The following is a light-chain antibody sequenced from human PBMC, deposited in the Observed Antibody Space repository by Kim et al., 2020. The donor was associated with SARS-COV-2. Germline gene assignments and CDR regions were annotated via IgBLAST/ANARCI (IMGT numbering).Light chain of an antibody. V-gene: IGKV3-20*01. Sequence: SPAERATLTCRASQSVSSSYLAWYQQKPGQAPRLLIYGASSRATGIPDRFSGSGSGTDFTLTISRLEPEDFAVYYCQQYGSSPLYSFGQGTKLEI. J-gene: IGKJ2*03. CDR3: QQYGSSPLYS. CDR1: QSVSSSY. CDR2: GAS.